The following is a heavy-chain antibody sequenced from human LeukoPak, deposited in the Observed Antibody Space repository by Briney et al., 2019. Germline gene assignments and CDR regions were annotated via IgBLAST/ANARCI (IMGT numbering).Heavy chain of an antibody. D-gene: IGHD2-2*02. CDR2: IYYSGST. Sequence: PSQTLSLTCTVSGGSISSGGYYWSWIRQHPGKGLEWIGYIYYSGSTYYNPSLKSRVTISVDTSKNQFSLKLSSVTAADTAVYYCGRAGSVVVPAAIRAFDIWGQGTMVTVSS. J-gene: IGHJ3*02. CDR3: GRAGSVVVPAAIRAFDI. CDR1: GGSISSGGYY. V-gene: IGHV4-31*03.